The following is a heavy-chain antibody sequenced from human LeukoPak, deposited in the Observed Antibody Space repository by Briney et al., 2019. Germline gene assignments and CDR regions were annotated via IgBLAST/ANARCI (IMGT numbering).Heavy chain of an antibody. D-gene: IGHD2/OR15-2a*01. J-gene: IGHJ6*03. CDR2: IYTSGST. Sequence: PSETLSLTCTVSSGSISSYYWSWIRQPAGKGLEWIGRIYTSGSTNYNPSLKSRVTMSVDTSKNQFSLKLSSVTAADTAVYYCARSRSANRYYYYMDVWGKGTTVTVSS. V-gene: IGHV4-4*07. CDR1: SGSISSYY. CDR3: ARSRSANRYYYYMDV.